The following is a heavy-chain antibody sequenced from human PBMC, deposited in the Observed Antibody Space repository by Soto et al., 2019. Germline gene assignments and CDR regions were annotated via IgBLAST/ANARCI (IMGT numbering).Heavy chain of an antibody. Sequence: QVQLQESGPGLVKPSQTLSLTCTVSGASISSGAYYWSWIRQHPGKGLEWIGHTYYTGSTYFNPSLTSRLNMSIDTSKNQFSLKLSSVTAADTAVYYCASHKYYGILTGSTWFDRWGQGTLVTVSS. CDR2: TYYTGST. CDR3: ASHKYYGILTGSTWFDR. CDR1: GASISSGAYY. D-gene: IGHD3-9*01. J-gene: IGHJ5*02. V-gene: IGHV4-31*03.